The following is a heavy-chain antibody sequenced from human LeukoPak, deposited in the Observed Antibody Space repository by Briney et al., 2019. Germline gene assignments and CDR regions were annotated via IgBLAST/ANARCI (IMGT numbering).Heavy chain of an antibody. CDR1: GFIFSNYA. Sequence: GGSLRLSCAASGFIFSNYAMSWIRQAPGKGLEWVSTISGSDGDTYYADSLKGRFTISRDNSKNTVYLKMDSLRAEDTALFYCAKDASGSYYVDSWGQGTLVTVSS. J-gene: IGHJ4*02. CDR3: AKDASGSYYVDS. CDR2: ISGSDGDT. V-gene: IGHV3-23*01. D-gene: IGHD1-26*01.